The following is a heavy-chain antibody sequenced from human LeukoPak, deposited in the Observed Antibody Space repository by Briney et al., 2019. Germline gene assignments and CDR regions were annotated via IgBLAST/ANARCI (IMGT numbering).Heavy chain of an antibody. Sequence: GGSLRLSCATSGFTFSDYNMNWVRQVPGKGLQYVSQISPGSNTIYYADSVRGRFTITRDNAKNSVYLQMNRLRAEDTGVYYCGRDLDFWSGPDYWGQGTLVTVSS. CDR3: GRDLDFWSGPDY. CDR2: ISPGSNTI. D-gene: IGHD3-3*01. CDR1: GFTFSDYN. J-gene: IGHJ4*02. V-gene: IGHV3-48*04.